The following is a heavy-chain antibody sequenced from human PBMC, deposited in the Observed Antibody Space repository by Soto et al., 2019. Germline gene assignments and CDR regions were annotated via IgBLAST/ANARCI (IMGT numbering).Heavy chain of an antibody. Sequence: QVQLQESGPGLVKPSETLSLTCTVSGGSISSYYWSWIRQPPGKGLEWIGYIYYSGSTNYNPSLKSRVPISVDTSKNQFSLKLSSVTAADTAVYYCARASDRPALDYWGQGTLVTVSS. CDR2: IYYSGST. V-gene: IGHV4-59*01. D-gene: IGHD2-2*01. CDR3: ARASDRPALDY. CDR1: GGSISSYY. J-gene: IGHJ4*02.